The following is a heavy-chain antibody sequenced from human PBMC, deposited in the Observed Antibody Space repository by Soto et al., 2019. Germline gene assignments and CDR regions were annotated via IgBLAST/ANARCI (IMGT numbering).Heavy chain of an antibody. CDR1: GFTFSRYD. V-gene: IGHV3-23*01. D-gene: IGHD3-10*01. J-gene: IGHJ4*02. Sequence: EVQLLESGGGLVQPGGSLRLSCAASGFTFSRYDMTWVRQAPGKGLEWVSAISGSGGSTNYGDSVKGRFIMSRDNSKNMLFMQMNSLRVEDTAIYYCAIRGLTKSEVRGYFDYWGRGTLVTVSS. CDR3: AIRGLTKSEVRGYFDY. CDR2: ISGSGGST.